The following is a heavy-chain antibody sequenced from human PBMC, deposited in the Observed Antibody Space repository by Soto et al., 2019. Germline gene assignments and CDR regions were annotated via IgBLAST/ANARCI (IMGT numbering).Heavy chain of an antibody. CDR1: GFTFDDYA. CDR3: AKEGSSGWYFNYFDY. D-gene: IGHD6-19*01. CDR2: ISWDGGST. Sequence: PGGSLRLSCAASGFTFDDYAMHWVRQAPGKGLEWVSLISWDGGSTYYADPVKGRFTISRDNSKNSLYLQMNSLRAEDTALYYCAKEGSSGWYFNYFDYWGQGTLVTVSS. J-gene: IGHJ4*02. V-gene: IGHV3-43D*04.